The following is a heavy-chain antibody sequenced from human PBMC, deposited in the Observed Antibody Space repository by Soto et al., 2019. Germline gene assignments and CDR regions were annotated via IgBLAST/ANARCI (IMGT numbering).Heavy chain of an antibody. CDR2: MNPNSGNT. J-gene: IGHJ4*02. D-gene: IGHD1-26*01. CDR3: VSEVGANRFDY. V-gene: IGHV1-8*01. CDR1: GYTFTSYD. Sequence: QVQLVQSGAEVKKPGASVKVSCKASGYTFTSYDINWVRQATGQGLEWMGWMNPNSGNTGYAQKIQGRVTMTRNNPLSKDYMELRSLRSEDTAVYYWVSEVGANRFDYWSQVTLVTVSS.